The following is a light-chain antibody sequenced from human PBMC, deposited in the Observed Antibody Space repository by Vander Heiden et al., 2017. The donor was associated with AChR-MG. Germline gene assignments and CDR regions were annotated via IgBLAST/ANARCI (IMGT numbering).Light chain of an antibody. J-gene: IGKJ2*01. V-gene: IGKV1-33*01. CDR1: QDISNY. CDR3: QHYNNLPLYT. CDR2: DAS. Sequence: DLQITPSPSSLSASVGDRITIACQASQDISNYLNWYQQKPGKAPKLLIYDASNLQTGVPSRFTGSGSGTDFTLTISSLQPEDIATYFCQHYNNLPLYTFGQGTKVEIK.